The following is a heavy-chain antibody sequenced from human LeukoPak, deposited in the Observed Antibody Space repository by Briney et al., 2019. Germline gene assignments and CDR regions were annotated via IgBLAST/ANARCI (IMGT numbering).Heavy chain of an antibody. Sequence: ASVKVSCKASGYTFINYGISWVRQAPGQGLEWMGWISAENGNTGYVENLQGRVTMTTDTSSSTVYMELRSLRPDDTAVYYCASGSYGNYFDYWGQGTLVTVSS. CDR1: GYTFINYG. V-gene: IGHV1-18*01. CDR3: ASGSYGNYFDY. CDR2: ISAENGNT. D-gene: IGHD1-26*01. J-gene: IGHJ4*02.